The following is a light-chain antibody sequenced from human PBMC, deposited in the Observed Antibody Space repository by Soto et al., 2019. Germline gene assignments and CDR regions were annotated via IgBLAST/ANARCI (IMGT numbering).Light chain of an antibody. CDR1: QNLRSS. CDR2: GAS. Sequence: EIVMTQSPAALSVSPGERATLSCRASQNLRSSLAWYQQKPGQAPRLLIYGASTRATGIPARFSGSGPGTDFTLTISRLEPEDFAVYHCQQYSSSPLTFGGGTKVDIK. CDR3: QQYSSSPLT. J-gene: IGKJ4*01. V-gene: IGKV3-15*01.